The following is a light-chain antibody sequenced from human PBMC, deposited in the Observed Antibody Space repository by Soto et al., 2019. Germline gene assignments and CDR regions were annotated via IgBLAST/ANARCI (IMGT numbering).Light chain of an antibody. Sequence: QSVLTQSPSASASLGASVKLTCTLSSGHSNYAIAWHQQQPEKGPRFLMKLNSDGSHNKGDGIPDRFSGSSSGAERYLTISSLQSEDEADYYCQTWVTGIHIFGGGTQLTVL. CDR1: SGHSNYA. J-gene: IGLJ2*01. CDR2: LNSDGSH. CDR3: QTWVTGIHI. V-gene: IGLV4-69*01.